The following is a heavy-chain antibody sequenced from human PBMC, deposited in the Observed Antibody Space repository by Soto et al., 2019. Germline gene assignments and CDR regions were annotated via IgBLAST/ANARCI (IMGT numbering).Heavy chain of an antibody. J-gene: IGHJ4*02. D-gene: IGHD3-22*01. CDR3: AGRGGYSGPFGF. Sequence: RASVKVSCKASGNIFTDYYIHWVRQAPGQGLEWLGWINPSSRATHYAQKFQGRVTMTWDTSISTAYMELSSLRSDDTAVYSCAGRGGYSGPFGFWGQGALVTVSS. CDR2: INPSSRAT. V-gene: IGHV1-2*02. CDR1: GNIFTDYY.